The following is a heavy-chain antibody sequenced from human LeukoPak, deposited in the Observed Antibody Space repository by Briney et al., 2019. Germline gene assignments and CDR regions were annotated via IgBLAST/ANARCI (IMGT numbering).Heavy chain of an antibody. J-gene: IGHJ4*02. D-gene: IGHD2-21*01. Sequence: GESLKISCKGSGYSFSNYWIGWVRPMPGKGLEWMGIIYPGDSDTRYSPSFQGQISISVDKSISTAYLQWSSLKASDTAMYYCARFAYHTDSFPGHYWGQGTLVTVSS. CDR2: IYPGDSDT. V-gene: IGHV5-51*01. CDR1: GYSFSNYW. CDR3: ARFAYHTDSFPGHY.